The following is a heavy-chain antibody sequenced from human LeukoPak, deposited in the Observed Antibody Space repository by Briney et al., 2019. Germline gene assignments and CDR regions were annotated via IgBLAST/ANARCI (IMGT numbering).Heavy chain of an antibody. D-gene: IGHD6-19*01. J-gene: IGHJ4*02. V-gene: IGHV3-48*01. CDR3: ARGSGYSSGWY. CDR1: GFTFSSYS. CDR2: ISSSSSTI. Sequence: GGSLRLSCAASGFTFSSYSMNWVRQAPGKGLEWVSYISSSSSTIYYADSVKGRSTISRDNAKNSLYLQMNSLRAEDTAVYYCARGSGYSSGWYWGQGTLVTVSS.